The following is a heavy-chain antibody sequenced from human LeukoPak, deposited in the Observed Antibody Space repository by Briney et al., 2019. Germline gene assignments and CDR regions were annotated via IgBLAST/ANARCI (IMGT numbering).Heavy chain of an antibody. CDR2: INPSGGST. Sequence: ASVKVSCKASGYTFTSYYMHWVRQAPGQGLEWMGIINPSGGSTSYAQKFQGRVTMTRDMSTSTVYMELSSLRSEDTAVYYCARKYYYDSSGYYLDYWGQGTLVTVSS. CDR3: ARKYYYDSSGYYLDY. CDR1: GYTFTSYY. J-gene: IGHJ4*02. D-gene: IGHD3-22*01. V-gene: IGHV1-46*01.